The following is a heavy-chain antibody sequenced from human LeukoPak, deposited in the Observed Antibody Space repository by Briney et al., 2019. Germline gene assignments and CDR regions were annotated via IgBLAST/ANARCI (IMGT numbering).Heavy chain of an antibody. CDR1: GGTFSSYA. D-gene: IGHD5-12*01. Sequence: GASVKVSCKASGGTFSSYAISWVRQAPGKGLEWMGGIIPIFGTANYAQKFQGRVTITTDESTSTAYMELSSLRSEDTAVYYCARDRGGYGNWSDPWGQGTLVTVSS. CDR2: IIPIFGTA. CDR3: ARDRGGYGNWSDP. V-gene: IGHV1-69*05. J-gene: IGHJ5*02.